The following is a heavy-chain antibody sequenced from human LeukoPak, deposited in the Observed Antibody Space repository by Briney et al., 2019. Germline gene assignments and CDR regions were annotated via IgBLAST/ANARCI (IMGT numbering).Heavy chain of an antibody. CDR2: IYDSGST. D-gene: IGHD2-2*01. J-gene: IGHJ6*04. CDR1: GYSISSGYY. CDR3: ATHCSSTSCYENGMDV. V-gene: IGHV4-38-2*01. Sequence: PSETLSLTCAVSGYSISSGYYWGWSPQPPGKGLGWIGSIYDSGSTYYNRSLKSRVIISVDTSKNQFSLKLSSVTAADTAVYYCATHCSSTSCYENGMDVWGKGTTVTVSS.